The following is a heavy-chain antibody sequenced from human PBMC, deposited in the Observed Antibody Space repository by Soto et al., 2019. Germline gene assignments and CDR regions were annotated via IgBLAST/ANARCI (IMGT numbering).Heavy chain of an antibody. CDR1: GGSIISYY. Sequence: SETLSLTCTVSGGSIISYYWSWILQPPWKGLEWIGYIYYSGSTNYNPSLKSRVTISVDTSKNQFSLKLSSVTAADTAVYYCARDQSIRSNWGELSNWFDPWGQGTLVTVSS. J-gene: IGHJ5*02. CDR2: IYYSGST. CDR3: ARDQSIRSNWGELSNWFDP. V-gene: IGHV4-59*01. D-gene: IGHD3-16*02.